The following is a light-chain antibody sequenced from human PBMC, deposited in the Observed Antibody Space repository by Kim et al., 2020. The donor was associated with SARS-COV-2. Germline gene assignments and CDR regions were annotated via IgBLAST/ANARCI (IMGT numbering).Light chain of an antibody. CDR1: QSVGSK. J-gene: IGKJ2*01. Sequence: EIVMTQSPATLSVSPGERATLSCRASQSVGSKLAWYQQKPGQAPRLLIYGVSTRATGIPVRFSGSGSGTEFTLTISSLQSEDFAVYYCQHYNNWPPETFGQGTKLEI. CDR3: QHYNNWPPET. CDR2: GVS. V-gene: IGKV3-15*01.